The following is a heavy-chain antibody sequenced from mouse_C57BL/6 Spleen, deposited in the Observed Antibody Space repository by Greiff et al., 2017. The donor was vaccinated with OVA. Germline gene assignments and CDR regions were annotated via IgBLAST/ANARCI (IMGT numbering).Heavy chain of an antibody. CDR3: ARGDDGYAMDY. CDR2: IDPSDSYT. D-gene: IGHD2-3*01. Sequence: QVQLQQPGAELVMPGASVKLSCKASGYTFTSYWMHWVKQRPGQGLEWIGEIDPSDSYTNYNQKFKGKSTVTVDKSSSTAYMQLSSLTSEDSAVYYCARGDDGYAMDYWGQGTSVTVSS. CDR1: GYTFTSYW. J-gene: IGHJ4*01. V-gene: IGHV1-69*01.